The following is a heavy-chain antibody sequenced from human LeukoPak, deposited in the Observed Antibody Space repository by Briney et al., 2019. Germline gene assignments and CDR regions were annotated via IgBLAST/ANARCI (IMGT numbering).Heavy chain of an antibody. CDR3: AHRRILRGDSYGLGDYSDY. CDR1: GFSLSTSGVG. V-gene: IGHV2-5*01. D-gene: IGHD5-18*01. CDR2: IYWNDDK. J-gene: IGHJ4*02. Sequence: SGPTLVKTTQTLTLSCTFSGFSLSTSGVGVGWIRQPPGKALEWLALIYWNDDKRYSPSLKSRLTITKDTSKHQVVLTMTNMDPVDTATYYCAHRRILRGDSYGLGDYSDYWGQGTLVTVSS.